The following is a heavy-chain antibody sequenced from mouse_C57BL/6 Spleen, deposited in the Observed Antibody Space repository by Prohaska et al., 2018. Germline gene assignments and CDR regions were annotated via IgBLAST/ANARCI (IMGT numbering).Heavy chain of an antibody. CDR1: GYSCTSYY. Sequence: LTISCKASGYSCTSYYIHWVKQRPGQGLDWIGWIYPGSGNTKYNEKFKGKATLTADTSSSTAYMQLSSLTSEDSAVYYCARAPFAYWGQGTLVTVSA. CDR3: ARAPFAY. J-gene: IGHJ3*01. V-gene: IGHV1-66*01. CDR2: IYPGSGNT.